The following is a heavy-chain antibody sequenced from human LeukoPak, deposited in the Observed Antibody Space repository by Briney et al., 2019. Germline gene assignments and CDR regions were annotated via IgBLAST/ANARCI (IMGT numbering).Heavy chain of an antibody. CDR3: ARRNDFWSGYYEGWFDP. Sequence: SQTLSLTCIVSGGSISSGDYYWSWIRQPPGKGLEWIGYIYYSGNTHYSPSLESRATISADTSKNQFSLKLTSVTAADTAVYYCARRNDFWSGYYEGWFDPWGQGTLVTVSS. J-gene: IGHJ5*02. D-gene: IGHD3-3*01. CDR1: GGSISSGDYY. V-gene: IGHV4-30-4*08. CDR2: IYYSGNT.